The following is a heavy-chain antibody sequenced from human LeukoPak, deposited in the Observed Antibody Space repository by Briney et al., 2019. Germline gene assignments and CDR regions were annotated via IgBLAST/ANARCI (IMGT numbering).Heavy chain of an antibody. J-gene: IGHJ6*03. CDR1: GFTFSSYS. V-gene: IGHV3-21*06. Sequence: GGSLRLSCAASGFTFSSYSMNWVRQAPGKGLERVSSISSSSSSIFYADSVKGRFTISRDNAKNTLFLQMNSLRAEDTALYYCARDEEGDYYHYYMDVWGKGTTVTVSS. CDR2: ISSSSSSI. CDR3: ARDEEGDYYHYYMDV. D-gene: IGHD3-10*01.